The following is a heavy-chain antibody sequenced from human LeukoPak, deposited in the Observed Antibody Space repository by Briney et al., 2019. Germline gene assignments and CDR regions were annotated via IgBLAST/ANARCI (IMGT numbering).Heavy chain of an antibody. J-gene: IGHJ6*02. CDR2: INVVNGAI. Sequence: GGSLRLSCATSGFTLRYYQMNWVRQAPGKGLEWVSYINVVNGAIYYADSVKGRFTISGDIATNSVYLQMNSLRAEDTALYYCVRDGNRGYDMDVWGQGTTVTVSS. V-gene: IGHV3-48*01. D-gene: IGHD3-10*01. CDR1: GFTLRYYQ. CDR3: VRDGNRGYDMDV.